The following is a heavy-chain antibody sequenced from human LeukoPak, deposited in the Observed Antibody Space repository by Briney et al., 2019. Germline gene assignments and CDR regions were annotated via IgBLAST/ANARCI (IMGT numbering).Heavy chain of an antibody. CDR2: IYHSGST. CDR3: ATSVPDYGDYARFDP. CDR1: GGSISSSNW. Sequence: SETLSLTCTVSGGSISSSNWWSWVRQPPGKGLEWIGEIYHSGSTNYNPSLKSRVTISVDTSKNQFSLKLSSVTAADTAVYYCATSVPDYGDYARFDPWGQGTLVTVSS. V-gene: IGHV4-4*02. J-gene: IGHJ5*02. D-gene: IGHD4-17*01.